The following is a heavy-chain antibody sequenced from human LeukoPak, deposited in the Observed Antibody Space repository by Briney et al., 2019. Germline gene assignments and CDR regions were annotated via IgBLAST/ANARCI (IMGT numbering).Heavy chain of an antibody. V-gene: IGHV4-34*01. J-gene: IGHJ4*02. Sequence: SETLSLTCAVYGESFSGYYWSWIRQPPGKGLEWIGEINHSGSTNYNPSLKSRVTISVDTSKNQFSLKLSSVTAADTAVYYCARRREVVVPAAIGYYFDYWGQGTLVTVSS. CDR1: GESFSGYY. D-gene: IGHD2-2*02. CDR3: ARRREVVVPAAIGYYFDY. CDR2: INHSGST.